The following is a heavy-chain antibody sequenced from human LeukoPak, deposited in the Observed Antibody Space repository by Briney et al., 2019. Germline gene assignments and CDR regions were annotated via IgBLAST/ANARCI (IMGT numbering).Heavy chain of an antibody. J-gene: IGHJ4*02. V-gene: IGHV1-69*06. D-gene: IGHD2-21*02. CDR1: GGTFSSYA. Sequence: GASVKVSCKASGGTFSSYAISWVRQAPGQGLEWMGGIIPIFGTANYAQKFQGRVTITADKSTSTAYMELSSLRSEDTAVYYCATGFHCGGDCHHPFDYWGQGTLVTVSS. CDR2: IIPIFGTA. CDR3: ATGFHCGGDCHHPFDY.